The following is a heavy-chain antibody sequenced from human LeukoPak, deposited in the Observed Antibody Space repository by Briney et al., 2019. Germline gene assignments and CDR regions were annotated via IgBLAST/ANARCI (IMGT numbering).Heavy chain of an antibody. CDR3: ARIARGSGSYLGY. CDR1: GYTFTSYD. D-gene: IGHD3-10*01. CDR2: MNPNSGNT. Sequence: ASVKVSCKASGYTFTSYDINWVRQSTGQGLEWMGWMNPNSGNTGYAQKFQGRVTMTRNTSISTDYMELSSLRSEDTAVYYCARIARGSGSYLGYWGQGTLVTVSS. J-gene: IGHJ4*02. V-gene: IGHV1-8*01.